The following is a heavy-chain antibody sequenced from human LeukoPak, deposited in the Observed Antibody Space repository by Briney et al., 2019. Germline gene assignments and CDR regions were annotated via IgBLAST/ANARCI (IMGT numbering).Heavy chain of an antibody. CDR2: MNPNSGNT. D-gene: IGHD2-2*01. Sequence: ASVKVSCKASGYTFTSYDINWVRQATGQGLGWMGWMNPNSGNTGYAQKFQGRVTMTRNTSISTAYMELSSLRSEDTAVYYCARGSVGYCSSTSCYVVYYMDVWGKGTTVTVSS. CDR1: GYTFTSYD. J-gene: IGHJ6*03. CDR3: ARGSVGYCSSTSCYVVYYMDV. V-gene: IGHV1-8*01.